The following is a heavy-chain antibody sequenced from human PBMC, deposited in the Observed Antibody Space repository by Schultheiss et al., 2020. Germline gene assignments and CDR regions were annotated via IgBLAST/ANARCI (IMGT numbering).Heavy chain of an antibody. CDR2: IRSKAYGGTT. V-gene: IGHV3-49*04. J-gene: IGHJ4*02. CDR3: TRTRPGIVVVPAAIGY. D-gene: IGHD2-2*01. Sequence: GGSLRLSCAASGFTFSSYAMSWVRQAPGKGLEWVGFIRSKAYGGTTEYAASVKGRFTISRDNSKSIAYLQMNSLKTEDTAVYYCTRTRPGIVVVPAAIGYWGQGTLVTVSA. CDR1: GFTFSSYA.